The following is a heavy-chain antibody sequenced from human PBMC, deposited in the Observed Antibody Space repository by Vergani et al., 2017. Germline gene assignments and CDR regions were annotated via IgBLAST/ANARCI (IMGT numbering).Heavy chain of an antibody. D-gene: IGHD5-18*01. CDR3: ARVGLWSDGMDV. CDR2: INSDGSST. J-gene: IGHJ6*02. CDR1: GFTFSSYW. Sequence: EVQLVESGGGLVQPGGSLRLSCAASGFTFSSYWMHWVRQAPGKGLVWVSRINSDGSSTSYADSVKGRFTISRDNAKNSLYLQMNSLRAEDTAVYYCARVGLWSDGMDVWGQGTTVTVSS. V-gene: IGHV3-74*01.